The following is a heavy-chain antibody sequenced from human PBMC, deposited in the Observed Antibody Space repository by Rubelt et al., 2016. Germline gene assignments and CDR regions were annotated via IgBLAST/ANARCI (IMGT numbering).Heavy chain of an antibody. CDR1: GYSISSGYY. J-gene: IGHJ4*02. CDR2: IYHSGST. D-gene: IGHD6-13*01. Sequence: QVQLQESGPGLVKPSETLSLTCTVSGYSISSGYYWGWIRQPPGKGLEWIGSIYHSGSTYYNPSLRSRVTISVDTSKNQFSLKLSSVTAADTAVYYCARVLAAVAFDYWGQGTLVTVSS. CDR3: ARVLAAVAFDY. V-gene: IGHV4-38-2*02.